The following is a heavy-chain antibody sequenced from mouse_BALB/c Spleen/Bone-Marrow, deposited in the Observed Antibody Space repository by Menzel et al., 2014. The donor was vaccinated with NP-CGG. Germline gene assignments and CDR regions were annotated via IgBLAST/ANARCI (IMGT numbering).Heavy chain of an antibody. CDR1: GFTSSGYG. J-gene: IGHJ2*01. Sequence: EVQVVESGGGLVQPGGSLKLSYAASGFTSSGYGMSWVRQTPDKGLELVATISGSGSSTYYPDSVKGRFTISRDNSRNTLYLQMSSLKSEDTAMYYCARGRDWFDYWGQGTTLTVSS. CDR2: ISGSGSST. CDR3: ARGRDWFDY. V-gene: IGHV5-6-3*01. D-gene: IGHD3-3*01.